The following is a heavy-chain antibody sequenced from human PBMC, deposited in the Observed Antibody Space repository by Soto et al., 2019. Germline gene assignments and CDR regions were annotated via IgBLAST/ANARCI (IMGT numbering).Heavy chain of an antibody. D-gene: IGHD1-26*01. Sequence: EVQLVESGGGLVQPGGSLRLSCAASGFTFSTSWMSWVRQAPGKGLEWVANIKQDGSEKYYVDSVKGRFTISRDNAKNSLFLQMNSLRVDDTAVFFCARHIVGATTPNAFDIRGQGARVTVSS. CDR2: IKQDGSEK. V-gene: IGHV3-7*01. J-gene: IGHJ3*02. CDR3: ARHIVGATTPNAFDI. CDR1: GFTFSTSW.